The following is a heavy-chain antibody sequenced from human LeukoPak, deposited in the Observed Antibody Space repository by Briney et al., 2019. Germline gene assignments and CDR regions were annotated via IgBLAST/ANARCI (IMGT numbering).Heavy chain of an antibody. V-gene: IGHV3-7*01. Sequence: PGGSLILSCAASGFTFSSYAMHWVRQAPGKGLEWVANIKQDGSEKYYVDSVKGRFTISRDNSKNTLYLQMNSLRAEDTAVYYCAKDYGGNSNTDYWGQGTLVTVSS. J-gene: IGHJ4*02. CDR3: AKDYGGNSNTDY. CDR2: IKQDGSEK. CDR1: GFTFSSYA. D-gene: IGHD4-23*01.